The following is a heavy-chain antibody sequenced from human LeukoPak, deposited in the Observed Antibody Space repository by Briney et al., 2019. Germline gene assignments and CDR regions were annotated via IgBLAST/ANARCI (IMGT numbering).Heavy chain of an antibody. J-gene: IGHJ4*02. Sequence: ASVKVSCKASGYTFTSYGISWVRQAPGQGLEWMGWISAYNGNTNYAQKFQGRVTMTRDTSTSTVYMELSSLRSEDTAVYYCARGFVQLDYWGQGTLVTVSS. CDR1: GYTFTSYG. CDR3: ARGFVQLDY. CDR2: ISAYNGNT. V-gene: IGHV1-18*01.